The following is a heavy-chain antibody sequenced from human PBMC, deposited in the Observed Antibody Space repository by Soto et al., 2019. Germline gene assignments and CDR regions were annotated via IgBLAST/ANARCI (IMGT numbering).Heavy chain of an antibody. CDR2: ISSSGSTI. CDR3: ATTRPTVTSRLTSFDY. J-gene: IGHJ4*02. D-gene: IGHD4-17*01. Sequence: GGSLRLSCAASGFTFSSYEMNWVRQAPGKGLEWVSYISSSGSTIYYADSVKGRFTISRDNAKNSLYLQMNSLRAEDTAVYYCATTRPTVTSRLTSFDYWGQGTLVTVSS. CDR1: GFTFSSYE. V-gene: IGHV3-48*03.